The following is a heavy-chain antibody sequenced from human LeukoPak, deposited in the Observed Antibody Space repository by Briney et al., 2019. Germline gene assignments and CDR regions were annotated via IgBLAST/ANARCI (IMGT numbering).Heavy chain of an antibody. CDR1: GGSISSYY. J-gene: IGHJ4*02. Sequence: SETLSLTCTVSGGSISSYYWSWIRQPPGKGLEWIGYIYYSGSTNYNPSLKSRVTISVDTSKNQFSLKLSSVTAADTAVHYCARASGGNFRVKGQYYFDYWGQGTLVTVSS. CDR2: IYYSGST. D-gene: IGHD4-23*01. CDR3: ARASGGNFRVKGQYYFDY. V-gene: IGHV4-59*01.